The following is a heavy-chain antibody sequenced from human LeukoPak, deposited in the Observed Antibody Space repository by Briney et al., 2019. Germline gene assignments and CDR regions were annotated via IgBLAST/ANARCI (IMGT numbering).Heavy chain of an antibody. J-gene: IGHJ3*02. CDR1: GGTFSSYA. Sequence: SVKVSCKASGGTFSSYAISWVRQAPGQGLEWTGGIIPIFGTANYAQKFQGRVTITTDESTSTAYMELSSLRSEDTAVYYCASNGLWLNAFDIWGQGTMVTVSS. V-gene: IGHV1-69*05. CDR2: IIPIFGTA. D-gene: IGHD5-18*01. CDR3: ASNGLWLNAFDI.